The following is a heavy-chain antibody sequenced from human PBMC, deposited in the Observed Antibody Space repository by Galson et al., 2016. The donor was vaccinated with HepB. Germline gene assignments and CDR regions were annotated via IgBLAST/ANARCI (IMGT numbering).Heavy chain of an antibody. Sequence: SETLSLTCTVSGVSIRNYYWSWVRQPPGKGLESIGYTYNSGTTNYNPSLKSRVSISVDTSKNQFSLKLSSVTAADTAVYYCARVDVFIVPAADVFDPKDSYYYVMDVWGQGTTVTVSS. CDR1: GVSIRNYY. CDR2: TYNSGTT. J-gene: IGHJ6*02. V-gene: IGHV4-59*01. D-gene: IGHD2-2*01. CDR3: ARVDVFIVPAADVFDPKDSYYYVMDV.